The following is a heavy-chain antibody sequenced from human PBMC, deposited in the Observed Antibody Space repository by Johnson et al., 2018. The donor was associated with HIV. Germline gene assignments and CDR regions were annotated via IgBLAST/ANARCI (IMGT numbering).Heavy chain of an antibody. CDR2: INSDGRST. J-gene: IGHJ3*02. V-gene: IGHV3-74*01. CDR3: AKVAVATAAGGVGLNI. D-gene: IGHD6-13*01. Sequence: VQLVESGGDLVQPGGSLRLSCVGSGIAFSTNWMHWVRQAPGKGLVWVSRINSDGRSTSYADSVKGRFTISRDNAKNTLFLQMNSLRADDTAVYYCAKVAVATAAGGVGLNIWGPGTMVTVSS. CDR1: GIAFSTNW.